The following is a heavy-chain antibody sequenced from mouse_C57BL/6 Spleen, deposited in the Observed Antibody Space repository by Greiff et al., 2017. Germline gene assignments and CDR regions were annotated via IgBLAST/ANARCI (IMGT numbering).Heavy chain of an antibody. J-gene: IGHJ4*01. V-gene: IGHV5-4*01. CDR2: ISDGGSYT. Sequence: EVKVVESGGGLVKPGGSLKLSCAASGFTFSSYAMSWVRQTPEKRLEWVATISDGGSYTYYPDNVKGRFTISRDNAKNNLYLQMSHLKSEDTAMXYCARESPYYAMDYWGQGTSVTVSS. CDR3: ARESPYYAMDY. CDR1: GFTFSSYA.